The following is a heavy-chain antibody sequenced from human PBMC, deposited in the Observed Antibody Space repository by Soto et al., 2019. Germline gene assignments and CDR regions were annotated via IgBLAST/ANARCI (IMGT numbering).Heavy chain of an antibody. Sequence: EVQLVESGGGFVQPGGSLGLSCAASGFTFSSYSMNWVRQAPGKGLEWVSYITSSSRTIYYADSVKGRFTISRDNAKNSLYLQMNSLRDEDTAVYYCACGYSYGYSLDYWGQGTLVTVSS. D-gene: IGHD5-18*01. CDR3: ACGYSYGYSLDY. V-gene: IGHV3-48*02. J-gene: IGHJ4*02. CDR1: GFTFSSYS. CDR2: ITSSSRTI.